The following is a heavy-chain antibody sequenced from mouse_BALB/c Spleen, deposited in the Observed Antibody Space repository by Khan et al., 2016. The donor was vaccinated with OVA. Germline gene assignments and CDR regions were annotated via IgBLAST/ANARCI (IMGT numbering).Heavy chain of an antibody. J-gene: IGHJ1*01. D-gene: IGHD1-1*01. Sequence: EVELVESGGGLVKPGGSPKLSCAASGFTFSSYAMSWVRQTPEKRLEWVATISSGGNYTYYPDSVKGRFTISRDNAKNTLYLQLSSLRSEDTAIYYCARPPITTVVATSYWFFDGWGAGTTVTVSS. V-gene: IGHV5-9-3*01. CDR2: ISSGGNYT. CDR1: GFTFSSYA. CDR3: ARPPITTVVATSYWFFDG.